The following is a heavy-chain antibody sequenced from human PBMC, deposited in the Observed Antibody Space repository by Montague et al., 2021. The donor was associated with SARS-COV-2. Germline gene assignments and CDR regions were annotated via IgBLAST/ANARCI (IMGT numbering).Heavy chain of an antibody. Sequence: SLRLSCAASGFTFSNAWMSWVRQAPGKGLEWVGRIKSKTDGGTTDYAAPVKGRSTISREDSKNTLYLQMNSLKTEDTAVYYCTTVQKYYDSSGYYPSAGAFDVWGQGTMVTV. CDR2: IKSKTDGGTT. CDR1: GFTFSNAW. CDR3: TTVQKYYDSSGYYPSAGAFDV. D-gene: IGHD3-22*01. J-gene: IGHJ3*01. V-gene: IGHV3-15*01.